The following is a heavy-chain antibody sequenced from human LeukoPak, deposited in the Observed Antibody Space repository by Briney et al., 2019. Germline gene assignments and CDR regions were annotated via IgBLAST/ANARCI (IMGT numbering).Heavy chain of an antibody. Sequence: ASVKVSCKASGYTFTSYYMHWVRQAPGQGLEWMGIINPSGGSTSYAQKFQGRVTITADESTSTAYMELSSLRSEDTAVYYCASPDYYDFWSGYSAGYYYYMDVWGKGTTVTVSS. CDR1: GYTFTSYY. CDR3: ASPDYYDFWSGYSAGYYYYMDV. V-gene: IGHV1-46*01. D-gene: IGHD3-3*01. CDR2: INPSGGST. J-gene: IGHJ6*03.